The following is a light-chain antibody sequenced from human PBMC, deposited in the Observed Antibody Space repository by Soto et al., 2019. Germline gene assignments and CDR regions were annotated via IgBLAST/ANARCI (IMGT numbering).Light chain of an antibody. CDR3: SSYTTSSTRV. CDR1: SSDVGIYNY. V-gene: IGLV2-14*01. Sequence: QSALTQPASVSGSPVQSIAISCTGSSSDVGIYNYVSWYQQHPGKVPKLIIYEVTNRPSGVSNRFSGAKSGNTASLTSSGLQAEDEADYYCSSYTTSSTRVFGTGTKLTVL. CDR2: EVT. J-gene: IGLJ1*01.